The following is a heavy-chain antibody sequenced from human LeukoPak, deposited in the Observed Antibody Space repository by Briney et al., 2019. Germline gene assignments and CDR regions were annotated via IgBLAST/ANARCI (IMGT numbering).Heavy chain of an antibody. J-gene: IGHJ4*02. V-gene: IGHV3-23*01. CDR2: ISNSGKDT. CDR1: GFTFSTYD. CDR3: AKDRSWFGANDY. D-gene: IGHD3-10*01. Sequence: GGTLRLSCAASGFTFSTYDMSWFRQAPGKGLKWVSTISNSGKDTYYADSVKGRFTISRDNAKNTLYLQMNSLRSEDTATYYCAKDRSWFGANDYWGQGTLVTVS.